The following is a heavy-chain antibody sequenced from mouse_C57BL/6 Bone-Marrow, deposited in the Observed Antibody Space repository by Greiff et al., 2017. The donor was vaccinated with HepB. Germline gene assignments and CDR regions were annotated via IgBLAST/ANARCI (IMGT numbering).Heavy chain of an antibody. J-gene: IGHJ4*01. V-gene: IGHV5-16*01. Sequence: EVQVVESEGGLVQPGSSMKLSCTASGFTFSDYYMAWVRQVPEKGLEWVANINYDGSSTYYLDSLKSRFIISRDNAKNILYLQMSSLKSEDTATYYCARDNGEGYAMDYWGQGTSVTVSS. CDR2: INYDGSST. CDR1: GFTFSDYY. CDR3: ARDNGEGYAMDY.